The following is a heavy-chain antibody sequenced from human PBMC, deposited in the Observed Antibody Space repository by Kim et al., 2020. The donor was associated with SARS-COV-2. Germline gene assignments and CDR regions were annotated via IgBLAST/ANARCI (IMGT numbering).Heavy chain of an antibody. CDR2: IYHSGST. CDR3: ARDYYDYVWGSYRQYYFGY. J-gene: IGHJ4*02. Sequence: SEPLSLTCAVSGGSISSSNWWSWVRQPPGKGLEWIGEIYHSGSTNYNPSLKSRVTISVDKSKNQFSLKLSSVTAADTAVYYCARDYYDYVWGSYRQYYFGYWGQGTLVTVSS. CDR1: GGSISSSNW. D-gene: IGHD3-16*02. V-gene: IGHV4-4*02.